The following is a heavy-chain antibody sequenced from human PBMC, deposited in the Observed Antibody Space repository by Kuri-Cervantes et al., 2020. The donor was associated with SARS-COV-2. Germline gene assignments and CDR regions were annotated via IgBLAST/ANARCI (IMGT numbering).Heavy chain of an antibody. CDR1: GFTFSSYA. Sequence: GESLKISCAASGFTFSSYAMHLVRQAPGKGLEWVAVISYDGSNKYYADSVKGRFTISRDNYKNTLYLQMNSLRAEDTAVYYCASDLDRVGTSALGYWGQGTLVTVSS. D-gene: IGHD2-2*01. J-gene: IGHJ4*02. V-gene: IGHV3-30-3*01. CDR2: ISYDGSNK. CDR3: ASDLDRVGTSALGY.